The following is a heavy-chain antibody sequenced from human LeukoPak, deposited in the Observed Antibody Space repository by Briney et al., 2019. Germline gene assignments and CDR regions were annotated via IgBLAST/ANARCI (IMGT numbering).Heavy chain of an antibody. D-gene: IGHD6-13*01. CDR1: GGSFSGYY. J-gene: IGHJ4*02. V-gene: IGHV4-34*01. CDR2: INHSGST. Sequence: TPSETLSLTCAVYGGSFSGYYWSWIRQPPGKGLEWIGEINHSGSTNYNPSLKSRVTISVDTSKNQFSLKLSSVTAADTAVYYCAREGRGYSSSWDYYFDYWGQGTLVTVS. CDR3: AREGRGYSSSWDYYFDY.